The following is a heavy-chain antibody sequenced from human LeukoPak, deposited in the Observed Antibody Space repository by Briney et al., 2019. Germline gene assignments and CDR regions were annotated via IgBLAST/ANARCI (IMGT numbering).Heavy chain of an antibody. CDR3: ARDYGDYGVDWFDP. Sequence: GGSLRLSCAASGFTFSSYAMHWVRQAPGKGLEWVAVISYDGSNKYYADSVKGRFTISRDNSKNTLYLQMNSLRAEDTAVYYCARDYGDYGVDWFDPWGQGTLVTVSS. V-gene: IGHV3-30*04. J-gene: IGHJ5*02. CDR1: GFTFSSYA. CDR2: ISYDGSNK. D-gene: IGHD4-17*01.